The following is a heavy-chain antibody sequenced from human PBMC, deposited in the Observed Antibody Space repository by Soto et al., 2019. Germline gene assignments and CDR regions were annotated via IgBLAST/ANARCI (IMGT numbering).Heavy chain of an antibody. D-gene: IGHD2-21*02. V-gene: IGHV3-74*01. CDR1: GFTFNYYW. CDR3: ARGDRGGFDL. CDR2: IQNDGSRT. Sequence: EVQLVESEGGLVQRGGSLRLSCAASGFTFNYYWMHWVRQAPGQGLVWVSHIQNDGSRTTYADSVKGRFTISRDNAKNTLYLPMNSLRAEDTAVYYCARGDRGGFDLWGQGTTVTVSS. J-gene: IGHJ3*01.